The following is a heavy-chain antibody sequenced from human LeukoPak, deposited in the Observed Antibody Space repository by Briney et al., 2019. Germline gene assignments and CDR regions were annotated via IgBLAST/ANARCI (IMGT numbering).Heavy chain of an antibody. Sequence: WXGSIYYXGTTYYXPSLKSRVTISVDTSKSQFSLKLSSVSAADTAXYXCASPDTARRYFDYWGQGTLVTVSS. J-gene: IGHJ4*02. CDR3: ASPDTARRYFDY. V-gene: IGHV4-39*01. D-gene: IGHD5-18*01. CDR2: IYYXGTT.